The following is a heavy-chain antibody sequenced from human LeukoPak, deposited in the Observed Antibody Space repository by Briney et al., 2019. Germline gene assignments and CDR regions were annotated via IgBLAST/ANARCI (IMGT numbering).Heavy chain of an antibody. J-gene: IGHJ4*02. CDR3: ARGYYGSGSYYDY. V-gene: IGHV4-34*01. D-gene: IGHD3-10*01. CDR1: GGSFSGYY. CDR2: INHSGST. Sequence: PSEAPSLTCAVYGGSFSGYYWSWIRQPPGKGLEWIGEINHSGSTNYNPSLKSRVTISVDTSKNQFSLKLSSVTAADTAVYYCARGYYGSGSYYDYWGQGTLVTVSS.